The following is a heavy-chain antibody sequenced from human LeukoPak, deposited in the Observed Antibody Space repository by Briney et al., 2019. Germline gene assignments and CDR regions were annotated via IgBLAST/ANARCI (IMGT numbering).Heavy chain of an antibody. CDR3: ATVPVGATTLDY. D-gene: IGHD1-26*01. Sequence: ASVKVSCKVSGYILTELSMHWVRQAPGKGLEWMGGFDPEDGETIYAQKFQGRVTMTEDTSTDTAYMELSSLRSEDTAVYYCATVPVGATTLDYWGQGTLVTVSS. CDR1: GYILTELS. J-gene: IGHJ4*02. V-gene: IGHV1-24*01. CDR2: FDPEDGET.